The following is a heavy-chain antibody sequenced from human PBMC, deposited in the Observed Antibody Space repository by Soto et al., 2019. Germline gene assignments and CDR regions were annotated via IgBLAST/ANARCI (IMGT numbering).Heavy chain of an antibody. D-gene: IGHD2-15*01. CDR1: GGSISSYY. CDR3: ATIPLYCSGGSCYSSY. Sequence: QVQLQESGPGLVKPSETVSLTCTVSGGSISSYYWSWIRQPPGKGLEWIGYIYYSGSTNYNPSLKRRVTISVDTSKNQFSLKLSSVTAADTAVYYCATIPLYCSGGSCYSSYWGQGTLVTVSS. CDR2: IYYSGST. J-gene: IGHJ4*02. V-gene: IGHV4-59*01.